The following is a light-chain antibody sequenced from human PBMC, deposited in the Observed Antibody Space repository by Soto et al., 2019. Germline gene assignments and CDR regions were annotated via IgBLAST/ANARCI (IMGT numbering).Light chain of an antibody. Sequence: QSVLTQPRSVSGSRGQSVTISCTGTSSDVGGYNYVSWYQQHPGKAPKLMIYDVSKRPSGVPDRFSGSKSGNTASLTISGLQAEDEADYYCCSYAGSYVVFGGGTKLTVL. CDR1: SSDVGGYNY. V-gene: IGLV2-11*01. CDR3: CSYAGSYVV. J-gene: IGLJ2*01. CDR2: DVS.